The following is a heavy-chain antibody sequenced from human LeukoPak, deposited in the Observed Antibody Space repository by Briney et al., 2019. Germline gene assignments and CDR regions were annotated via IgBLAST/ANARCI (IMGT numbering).Heavy chain of an antibody. D-gene: IGHD3-22*01. Sequence: SETLSLTCAVYGGSFSGYYWSWIRQPPGKGLEWIGEINHSGSTNYNPSLKSRVTISVDTSKNQFSLRLSSVTAADTAVYYCARHLIPYDASGYYSDYWGQGILVTVSS. CDR2: INHSGST. CDR1: GGSFSGYY. CDR3: ARHLIPYDASGYYSDY. V-gene: IGHV4-34*01. J-gene: IGHJ4*02.